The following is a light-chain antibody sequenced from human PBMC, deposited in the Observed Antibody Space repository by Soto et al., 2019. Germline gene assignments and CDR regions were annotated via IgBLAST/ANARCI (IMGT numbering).Light chain of an antibody. CDR2: EGN. J-gene: IGLJ1*01. CDR3: CSYAGSSPLYV. Sequence: QSVLTQPASVSGSPGQSITISCTASSSHIGSSNRVSWYQHRSGKAPKLIICEGNKRPSGVSNRFSGSKSGKTASLTISGLQAEDEGTYYCCSYAGSSPLYVFGTGTKVTVL. V-gene: IGLV2-23*01. CDR1: SSHIGSSNR.